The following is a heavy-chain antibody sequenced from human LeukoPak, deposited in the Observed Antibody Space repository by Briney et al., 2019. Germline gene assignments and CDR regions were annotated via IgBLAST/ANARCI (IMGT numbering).Heavy chain of an antibody. Sequence: GGSLRLSCAASGFTVSSKYMSWVRQAPGKGLEWVSVIYSGGSTYYADSVKGRFTISRDNSKNTLYLQMNSLRAEDTAVYYCARDWRGSYFPDFWGQGTLVTVSS. CDR3: ARDWRGSYFPDF. D-gene: IGHD1-26*01. V-gene: IGHV3-66*01. J-gene: IGHJ4*02. CDR1: GFTVSSKY. CDR2: IYSGGST.